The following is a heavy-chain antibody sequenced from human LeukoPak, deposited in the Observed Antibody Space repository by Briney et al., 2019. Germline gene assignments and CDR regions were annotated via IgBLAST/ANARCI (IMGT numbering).Heavy chain of an antibody. CDR3: ATEGRIAVAGWEFPFDY. J-gene: IGHJ4*02. CDR2: ISAYNGNT. D-gene: IGHD6-19*01. V-gene: IGHV1-18*01. Sequence: ASVKVSCKASGYTFTSYGISWVRQAPGQGLEWMGWISAYNGNTNYAQKLQGRVTMTTDKSTSTAYMELRSLRSDDTAVYYCATEGRIAVAGWEFPFDYWGQGTLVTVSS. CDR1: GYTFTSYG.